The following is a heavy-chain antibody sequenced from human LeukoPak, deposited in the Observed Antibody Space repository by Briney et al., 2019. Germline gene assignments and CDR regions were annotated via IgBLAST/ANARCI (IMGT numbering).Heavy chain of an antibody. J-gene: IGHJ4*02. D-gene: IGHD3-10*01. Sequence: GGSLRLSCAASGFTFTTYWMSWVRQAPGKGLEWVANIKQDGTEKYYADSVKGRFTISRDNAKNSLYLQMNSLRAEDTALYYCAKAYGSGELPLDWWGQGTLVTVSS. CDR3: AKAYGSGELPLDW. CDR2: IKQDGTEK. CDR1: GFTFTTYW. V-gene: IGHV3-7*03.